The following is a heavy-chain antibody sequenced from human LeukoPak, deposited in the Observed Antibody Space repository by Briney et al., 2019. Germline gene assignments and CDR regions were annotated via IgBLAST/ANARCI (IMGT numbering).Heavy chain of an antibody. D-gene: IGHD1-26*01. Sequence: GGSLRLSCAASGFTFNNYAMAWVRQAPEKGLEWVSSITDNGINTYYADSVEGRFTISRDNSKNTLYLQMNSLRAEDTAVYYCAKGLRGNYDHWGQGTLVTVSS. CDR3: AKGLRGNYDH. CDR2: ITDNGINT. V-gene: IGHV3-23*01. J-gene: IGHJ5*02. CDR1: GFTFNNYA.